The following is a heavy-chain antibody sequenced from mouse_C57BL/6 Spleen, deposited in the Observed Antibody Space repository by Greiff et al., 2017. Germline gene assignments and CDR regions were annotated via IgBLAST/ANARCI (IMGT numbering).Heavy chain of an antibody. Sequence: VQLQQSGAELVKPGASVKLSCTASGFNIKDYYMHWVKQRTEQGLEWIGRIDPEAGETKYAPKFPGKATITADTSSNTAYLQLSSLTSEDTAVYYCARSDYYGSSYVNAKDDWGQGTSVTVSS. CDR2: IDPEAGET. V-gene: IGHV14-2*01. J-gene: IGHJ4*01. CDR3: ARSDYYGSSYVNAKDD. CDR1: GFNIKDYY. D-gene: IGHD1-1*01.